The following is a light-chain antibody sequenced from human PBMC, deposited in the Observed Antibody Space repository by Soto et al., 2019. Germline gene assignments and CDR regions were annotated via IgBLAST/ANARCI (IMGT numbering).Light chain of an antibody. V-gene: IGKV3-15*01. CDR2: GAS. Sequence: EIVMTQSPATLSVSLGERATLSCRASQSVSSNLSWYQQQPGQAPRLLIYGASTRASGVPARFSGSGSVIEFILTISSLESEDFAFYYCQQYNDWWTFGQGTKVEIK. CDR1: QSVSSN. J-gene: IGKJ1*01. CDR3: QQYNDWWT.